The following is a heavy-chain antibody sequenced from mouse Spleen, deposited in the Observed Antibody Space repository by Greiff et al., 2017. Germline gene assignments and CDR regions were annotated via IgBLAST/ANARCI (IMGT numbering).Heavy chain of an antibody. J-gene: IGHJ1*03. CDR3: ARDRYGGDFDV. CDR2: ISDGGSYT. V-gene: IGHV5-4*01. D-gene: IGHD1-1*01. Sequence: EVKLMESGGGLVKPGGSLKLSCAASGFTFSSYAMSWVRQTPEKRLEWVATISDGGSYTYYPDNVKGRFTISRDNAKNNLYLQMSHLKSEDTAMYYCARDRYGGDFDVWGTGTTVTVSS. CDR1: GFTFSSYA.